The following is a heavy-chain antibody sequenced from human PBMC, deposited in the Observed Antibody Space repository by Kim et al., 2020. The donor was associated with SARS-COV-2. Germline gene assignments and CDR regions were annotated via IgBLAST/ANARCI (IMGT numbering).Heavy chain of an antibody. CDR2: ISSSSSTI. CDR3: ARDLHDVYSSSWQFFDY. CDR1: GFTFSSYS. D-gene: IGHD6-13*01. J-gene: IGHJ4*02. Sequence: GGSLRLSCAASGFTFSSYSMNWVRQAPGKGLEWVSYISSSSSTIYYADSVKGRFTISRDNAKNSLYLQMNSLRDEDTAVYYCARDLHDVYSSSWQFFDYWGQGTLVTVSS. V-gene: IGHV3-48*02.